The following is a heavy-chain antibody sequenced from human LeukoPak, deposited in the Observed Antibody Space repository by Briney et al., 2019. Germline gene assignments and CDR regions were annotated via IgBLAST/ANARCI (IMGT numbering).Heavy chain of an antibody. J-gene: IGHJ4*02. CDR1: GFTFSTYA. CDR3: ARDRLTTVTTFHFDY. CDR2: IWSDSTNK. D-gene: IGHD4-17*01. V-gene: IGHV3-33*01. Sequence: PGRSLRLSSAASGFTFSTYAMHWVRQAPGKGLEWVAVIWSDSTNKYYADSVRGRFTISRDNSKNTLYLQMSSLGAEDTAMYYCARDRLTTVTTFHFDYWGQGTLVTVSS.